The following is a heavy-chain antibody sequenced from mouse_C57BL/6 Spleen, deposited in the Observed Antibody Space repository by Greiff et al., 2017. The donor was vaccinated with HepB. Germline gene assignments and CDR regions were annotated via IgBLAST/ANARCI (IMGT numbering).Heavy chain of an antibody. CDR3: ARRSYDGYYDYYAMDY. CDR1: GYTFTDYN. J-gene: IGHJ4*01. D-gene: IGHD2-3*01. CDR2: INPNNGGT. V-gene: IGHV1-18*01. Sequence: EVQLQQSGPELVKPGASVRIPCKASGYTFTDYNMDWVKQSHGKSLEWIGDINPNNGGTIYNQKFKGKATLTVDKSSSTAYMELRSLTSEDTAVYYCARRSYDGYYDYYAMDYWGQGTSVTVSS.